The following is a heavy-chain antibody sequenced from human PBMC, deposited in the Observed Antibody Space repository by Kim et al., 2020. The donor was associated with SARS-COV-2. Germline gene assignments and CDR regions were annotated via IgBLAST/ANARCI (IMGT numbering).Heavy chain of an antibody. D-gene: IGHD3-10*01. CDR1: GGSFSGYY. V-gene: IGHV4-34*01. CDR3: ARGATMVRGVIITPRYYYGMDV. Sequence: SETLSLTCAVYGGSFSGYYWSWIRQPPGKGLEWIGEINHSGSTNYNPSLKSRVTISVDTSKNQFSLKLSSVTAADTAVYYCARGATMVRGVIITPRYYYGMDVWGRGTTVTVSS. CDR2: INHSGST. J-gene: IGHJ6*02.